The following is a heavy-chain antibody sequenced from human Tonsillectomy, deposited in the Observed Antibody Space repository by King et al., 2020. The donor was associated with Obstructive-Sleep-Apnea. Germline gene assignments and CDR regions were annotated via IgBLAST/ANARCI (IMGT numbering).Heavy chain of an antibody. CDR1: GYTFTDYY. Sequence: VQLVESGAEVKKPGASVKVSCKASGYTFTDYYMHWVREAPGQGLEWMGWINPSSGGTSYAQKFQGRVTMTRDTSISTTYMELSRLGSDDTAGYYCARGSGFDYWGQGTLVTVSS. V-gene: IGHV1-2*02. D-gene: IGHD7-27*01. CDR2: INPSSGGT. J-gene: IGHJ4*02. CDR3: ARGSGFDY.